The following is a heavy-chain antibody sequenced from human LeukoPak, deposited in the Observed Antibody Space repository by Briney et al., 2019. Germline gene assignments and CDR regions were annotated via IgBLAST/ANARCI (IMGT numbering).Heavy chain of an antibody. CDR2: IYYSGST. CDR1: GGSISSYY. CDR3: ARGVGATYDL. D-gene: IGHD1-26*01. J-gene: IGHJ2*01. Sequence: PSETLSLTCTISGGSISSYYWSWIRQPPGKGLEWIGYIYYSGSTNYNPSLKSRVTISVDTSKNQFSLKLSSVTAADTAVYYCARGVGATYDLWGRGTLVTVSS. V-gene: IGHV4-59*01.